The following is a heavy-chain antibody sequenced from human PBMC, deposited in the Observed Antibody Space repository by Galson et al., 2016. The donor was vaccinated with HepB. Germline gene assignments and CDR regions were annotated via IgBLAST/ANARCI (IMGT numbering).Heavy chain of an antibody. Sequence: SLRLSCAASGLIFSSHGMHWVRQTPGKGLEWVAVVSNDGSDKHYADSVKGRFTISRDNSKNTVFMQMNSLRTEDTAVYYCAKAGDYGVLGGFDLWGQGTPVTVSS. V-gene: IGHV3-30*18. CDR1: GLIFSSHG. D-gene: IGHD3-9*01. CDR3: AKAGDYGVLGGFDL. CDR2: VSNDGSDK. J-gene: IGHJ5*02.